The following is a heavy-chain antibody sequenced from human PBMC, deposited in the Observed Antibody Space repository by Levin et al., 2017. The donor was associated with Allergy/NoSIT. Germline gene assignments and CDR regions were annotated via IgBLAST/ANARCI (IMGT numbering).Heavy chain of an antibody. CDR3: AKGGDFRH. Sequence: KTSETLSLTCTVSGGSISSSSYYWGWIRQPPGKGLEWIGSIYYSGSTYYNPSLKSRVTISRDNSKNTLYLQMNSLRAEDTAKYYCAKGGDFRHWGQGTLVTVSS. CDR1: GGSISSSSYY. D-gene: IGHD2-21*02. J-gene: IGHJ4*02. CDR2: IYYSGST. V-gene: IGHV4-39*07.